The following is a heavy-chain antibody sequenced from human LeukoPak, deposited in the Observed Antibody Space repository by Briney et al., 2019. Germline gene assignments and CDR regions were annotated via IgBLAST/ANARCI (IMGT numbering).Heavy chain of an antibody. V-gene: IGHV4-39*07. CDR3: ARPRYRHYYDSSGYYMAY. Sequence: SETLSLTCTVSGGSISSSSYYWGWIRQPPGKGLEWIGSIYYSGSTYYNPSLKSRVTISVDTSKNQFSLKLSSVTAADTAVYYCARPRYRHYYDSSGYYMAYWGQGTLVTVSS. CDR1: GGSISSSSYY. D-gene: IGHD3-22*01. J-gene: IGHJ4*02. CDR2: IYYSGST.